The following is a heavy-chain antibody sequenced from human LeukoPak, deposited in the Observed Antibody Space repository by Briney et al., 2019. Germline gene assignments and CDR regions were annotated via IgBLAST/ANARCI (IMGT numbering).Heavy chain of an antibody. CDR2: IYYSGST. CDR3: ARDYGGAAAAESGFDP. D-gene: IGHD6-13*01. Sequence: SETLSLTCTVSGGSISSYYWSWIRQPPGKGLEWIGYIYYSGSTNYNPSLMSRVTISVDTSKNQFSLKLSSVTAADTAVYYCARDYGGAAAAESGFDPWGQGTLVTVSS. J-gene: IGHJ5*02. CDR1: GGSISSYY. V-gene: IGHV4-59*01.